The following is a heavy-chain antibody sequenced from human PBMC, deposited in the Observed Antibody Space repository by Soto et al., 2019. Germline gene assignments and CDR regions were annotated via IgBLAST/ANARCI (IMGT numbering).Heavy chain of an antibody. J-gene: IGHJ4*02. V-gene: IGHV4-30-4*01. Sequence: SETLSLTCTVSGVSISSGDHYWSWIRQPPGKGVEWIGYISSSGSTYYNPSPSLKSRVIISVDTSKNQFSLKLSSVTAADPAVYYCARDRFSGSGKPVDYCGQGTLVTVSS. D-gene: IGHD3-10*01. CDR2: ISSSGST. CDR1: GVSISSGDHY. CDR3: ARDRFSGSGKPVDY.